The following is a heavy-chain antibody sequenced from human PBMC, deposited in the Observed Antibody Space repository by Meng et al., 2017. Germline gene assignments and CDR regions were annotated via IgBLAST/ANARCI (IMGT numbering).Heavy chain of an antibody. J-gene: IGHJ4*02. V-gene: IGHV3-20*04. CDR3: AKDTGYSYGYEWGYYFDY. CDR1: GFTFDDYG. D-gene: IGHD5-18*01. Sequence: SCAASGFTFDDYGMSWVRQAPGKGLEWVSGINWNGGSTGYADSVKGRFTISRDNAKNSLYLQMNSLRAEDTALYYCAKDTGYSYGYEWGYYFDYWGQGTLVTVSS. CDR2: INWNGGST.